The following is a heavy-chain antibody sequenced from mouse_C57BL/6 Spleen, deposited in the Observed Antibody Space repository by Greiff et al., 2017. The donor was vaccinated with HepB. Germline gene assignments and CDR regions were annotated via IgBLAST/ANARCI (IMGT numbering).Heavy chain of an antibody. CDR2: IGNKANGYTT. CDR1: GFTFTDYY. Sequence: EVMLVESGGGLVQPGGSLSLSCAASGFTFTDYYMSWVRQPPEKALEWLGFIGNKANGYTTEYSASVKGRFTISRDNSQSILYLQMNALRAEDSATYYCARSSPYGNYVGGYAMDYWGQGTSVTVSS. J-gene: IGHJ4*01. D-gene: IGHD2-1*01. CDR3: ARSSPYGNYVGGYAMDY. V-gene: IGHV7-3*01.